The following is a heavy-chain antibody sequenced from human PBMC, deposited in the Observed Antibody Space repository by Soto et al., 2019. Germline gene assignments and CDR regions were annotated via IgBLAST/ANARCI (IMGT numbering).Heavy chain of an antibody. V-gene: IGHV4-39*01. CDR1: GGSISSSSYY. Sequence: SETLSLTCTVSGGSISSSSYYWGWIRQPPGKGLEWIGSIYYSGSTYYNPSLKSRVTISVDTSKNQFSLKLSSVTAADTAVYYCARSYDSSGYYYAPHFDYWGQGTLVTVSS. CDR2: IYYSGST. CDR3: ARSYDSSGYYYAPHFDY. D-gene: IGHD3-22*01. J-gene: IGHJ4*02.